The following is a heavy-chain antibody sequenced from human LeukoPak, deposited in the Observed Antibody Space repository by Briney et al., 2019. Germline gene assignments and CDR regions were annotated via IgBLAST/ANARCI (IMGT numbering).Heavy chain of an antibody. V-gene: IGHV3-74*01. CDR1: GFSFSSYW. CDR2: IQYDGSTT. D-gene: IGHD2-15*01. CDR3: ARALVAGVTLNALDI. J-gene: IGHJ3*02. Sequence: GGSLRLSCAASGFSFSSYWMHWVRQVPGKGLVWVARIQYDGSTTNYADSVKGRFTISRDNAKKTLYVQMNSLRAEDTAVYYCARALVAGVTLNALDIWGQGTMVTVSS.